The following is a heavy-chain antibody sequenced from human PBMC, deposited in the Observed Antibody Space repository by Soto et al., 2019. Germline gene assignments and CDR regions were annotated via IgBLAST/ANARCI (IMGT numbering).Heavy chain of an antibody. Sequence: GGSLKISFKGSGYSFTSYWISWGRQMPGKSPEWVGRTDPSDYYTNYSPSFQGHVTISADKSISNAYLQWSILKASDTAMYYCARLSLVVPAAISDYYYYGMDVWGQGTTVTVSS. CDR2: TDPSDYYT. CDR3: ARLSLVVPAAISDYYYYGMDV. J-gene: IGHJ6*02. CDR1: GYSFTSYW. D-gene: IGHD2-2*01. V-gene: IGHV5-10-1*01.